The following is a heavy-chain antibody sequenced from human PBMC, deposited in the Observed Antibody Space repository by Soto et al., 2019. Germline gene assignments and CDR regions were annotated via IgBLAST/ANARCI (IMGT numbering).Heavy chain of an antibody. V-gene: IGHV3-48*02. D-gene: IGHD2-15*01. CDR3: AREGWPLLQTGMDV. CDR2: ISSSNRTI. Sequence: GGPLRLSCAASGFTFRSYSMNWVRQAPGKGLEWVSYISSSNRTINYADSVKGRFIISRDNAKNSLYLQMHSLRDEDTAVYYCAREGWPLLQTGMDVWGQGTTVTVSS. CDR1: GFTFRSYS. J-gene: IGHJ6*02.